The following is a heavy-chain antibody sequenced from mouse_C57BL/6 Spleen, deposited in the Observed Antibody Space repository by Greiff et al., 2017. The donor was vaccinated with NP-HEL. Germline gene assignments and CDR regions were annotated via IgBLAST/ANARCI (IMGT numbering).Heavy chain of an antibody. CDR2: IYPGAGDT. V-gene: IGHV1-82*01. CDR1: GYAFSSSW. CDR3: ERGGDLAY. Sequence: VQLQQSGPELVKPGASVKISCKASGYAFSSSWMNWVKQRPGKGLEWIGRIYPGAGDTNYNGKFKGKATLTADQSSSTAYMQLSSLTSEDSAVYFCERGGDLAYWGQGTLVTVSA. J-gene: IGHJ3*01.